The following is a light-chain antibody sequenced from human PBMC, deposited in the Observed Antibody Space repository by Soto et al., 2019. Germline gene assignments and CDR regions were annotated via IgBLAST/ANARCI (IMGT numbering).Light chain of an antibody. J-gene: IGKJ5*01. CDR1: QSISTL. CDR3: QQYNDSFPYT. Sequence: DIQMTQSPSTLSASVGDRVTITCRASQSISTLLAWYQQKPGTAPKLLIYKASTLESGVPSRFSGSRSGTEFTLTVSSLQPDDFATYYCQQYNDSFPYTFGQGTRLEIK. CDR2: KAS. V-gene: IGKV1-5*03.